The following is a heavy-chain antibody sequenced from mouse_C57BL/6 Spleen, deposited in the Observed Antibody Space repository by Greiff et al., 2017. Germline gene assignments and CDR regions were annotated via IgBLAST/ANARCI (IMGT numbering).Heavy chain of an antibody. CDR2: IRSKSSNYAT. CDR1: GFTFNTYA. V-gene: IGHV10-3*01. Sequence: EVHLVESGGGLVQPKGSLKLSCAASGFTFNTYAMHWVRQAPGKGLEWVARIRSKSSNYATYYADSVKDRFTISRDDSQSMLYLQMNNLKTEDTAMYYCVRDRENYAGDYYAMDYWGQGTSVTVSS. CDR3: VRDRENYAGDYYAMDY. J-gene: IGHJ4*01. D-gene: IGHD1-1*01.